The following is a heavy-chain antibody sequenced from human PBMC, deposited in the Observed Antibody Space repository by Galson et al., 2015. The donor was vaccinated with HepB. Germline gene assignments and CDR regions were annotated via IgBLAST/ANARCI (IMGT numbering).Heavy chain of an antibody. CDR2: IYPGDSDT. V-gene: IGHV5-51*01. CDR3: ERLRGYSYDGEVAFDI. Sequence: QSGAEVKKPGESLKISCKGSGYSFTSYWIGWVRQMPGKGLEWMGIIYPGDSDTRYSPSFQGQVTIAANKSISTTYLQLSSLKASDTAMYYCERLRGYSYDGEVAFDIWGQGTMVTVSS. CDR1: GYSFTSYW. D-gene: IGHD3-22*01. J-gene: IGHJ3*02.